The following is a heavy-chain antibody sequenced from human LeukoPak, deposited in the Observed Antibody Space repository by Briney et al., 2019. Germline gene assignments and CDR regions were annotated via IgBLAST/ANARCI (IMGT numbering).Heavy chain of an antibody. V-gene: IGHV1-46*01. Sequence: ASVKVSCKASGYTFTSYYMHWVRQAPGQGLEWKGIINPSGGSTSYAQKFQGRVTMTRDTSTSTAYMELRSLRSDDTAVYYCWSYDYVWGSYRPGEAFDIWGQGTMVTVSS. J-gene: IGHJ3*02. CDR2: INPSGGST. CDR3: WSYDYVWGSYRPGEAFDI. D-gene: IGHD3-16*02. CDR1: GYTFTSYY.